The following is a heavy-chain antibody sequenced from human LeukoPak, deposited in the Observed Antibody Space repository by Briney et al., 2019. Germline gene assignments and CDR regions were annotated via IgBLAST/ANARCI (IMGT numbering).Heavy chain of an antibody. J-gene: IGHJ4*02. D-gene: IGHD5-12*01. CDR3: ARDFGYSGYGPGNY. CDR2: ISSSSSYI. Sequence: PGGSLRLSCAASGFTFSSYSMNWVRQAPGKGLEWVSSISSSSSYIYYADSVKGRFTISRDNAKNSLYLQMNSLRAEDTAVYYCARDFGYSGYGPGNYWGQGTLVTVSS. V-gene: IGHV3-21*01. CDR1: GFTFSSYS.